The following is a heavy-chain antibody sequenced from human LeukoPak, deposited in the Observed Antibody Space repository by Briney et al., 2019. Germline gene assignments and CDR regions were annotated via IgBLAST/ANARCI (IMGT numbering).Heavy chain of an antibody. CDR2: VSTVSTYT. J-gene: IGHJ6*03. V-gene: IGHV3-21*01. CDR3: TRDGSGFYYYYYMDV. Sequence: GGSLRLSCAASGFTFSDYSMNWVRQAPGKGLEWVASVSTVSTYTFYAESLKGRVSISRDNAKNSLILQMSSLRADDTAVYYCTRDGSGFYYYYYMDVWGKGTTVTVSS. CDR1: GFTFSDYS. D-gene: IGHD6-25*01.